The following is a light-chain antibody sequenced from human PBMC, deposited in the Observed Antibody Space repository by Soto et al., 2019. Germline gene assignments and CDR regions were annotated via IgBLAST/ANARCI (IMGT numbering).Light chain of an antibody. CDR1: SSNIGSNF. Sequence: QSVLTQPPSASGTPGQRVTISCSGSSSNIGSNFVYWYQQLPGTAPKLLIYRNDQRPLGVPDRFSGSKSGTSASLAISGLRSEDEADYYCAAWDDSLNVVFGGGTKLTVL. CDR3: AAWDDSLNVV. V-gene: IGLV1-47*01. J-gene: IGLJ2*01. CDR2: RND.